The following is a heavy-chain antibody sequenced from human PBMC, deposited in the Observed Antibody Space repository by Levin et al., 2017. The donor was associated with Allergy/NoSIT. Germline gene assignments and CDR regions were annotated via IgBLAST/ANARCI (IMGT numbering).Heavy chain of an antibody. J-gene: IGHJ4*02. Sequence: SQTLSLTCAVYGGSFSGYYWSWIRQPPGKGLEWIGEINHSGSTNYNPSLKSRVTISVDTSKNQFSLKLSSVTAADTAVYYCARERSYRYYFDYWGQGTLVTVSS. CDR3: ARERSYRYYFDY. D-gene: IGHD1-26*01. CDR2: INHSGST. CDR1: GGSFSGYY. V-gene: IGHV4-34*01.